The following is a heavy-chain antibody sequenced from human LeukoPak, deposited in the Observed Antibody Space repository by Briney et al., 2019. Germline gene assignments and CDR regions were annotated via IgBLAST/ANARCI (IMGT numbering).Heavy chain of an antibody. Sequence: PGGSLRLSCAASGFTFSTYAMSWVRQAPGKGLEWVADIKQDGSEQYYVDSVRGRFTISRDNGKNSLYLQMNSLRVEDTAVYFCARDSTGWQADSFDIWGQGTMVTVSS. CDR3: ARDSTGWQADSFDI. J-gene: IGHJ3*02. CDR1: GFTFSTYA. CDR2: IKQDGSEQ. D-gene: IGHD2-8*02. V-gene: IGHV3-7*01.